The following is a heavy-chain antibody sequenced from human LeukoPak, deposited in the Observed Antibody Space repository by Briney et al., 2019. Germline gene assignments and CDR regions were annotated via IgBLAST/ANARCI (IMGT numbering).Heavy chain of an antibody. CDR3: ARISYDFWSSYDPPYYHMDD. J-gene: IGHJ6*03. Sequence: PSETLSLTCTVSGGSISETNHHWGWIRQPPGKGLEWVGSILRGTTYYSGNTLYNPSLKSRVTISVDTSKNQFSLKLSSVTAADTAIYYCARISYDFWSSYDPPYYHMDDWGKGTTVTVSS. D-gene: IGHD3-3*01. V-gene: IGHV4-39*01. CDR2: ILRGTTYYSGNT. CDR1: GGSISETNHH.